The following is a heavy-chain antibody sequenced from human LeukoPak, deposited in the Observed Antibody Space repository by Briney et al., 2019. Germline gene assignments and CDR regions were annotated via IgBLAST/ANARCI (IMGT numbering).Heavy chain of an antibody. CDR1: GFAFPNYW. J-gene: IGHJ4*02. CDR2: INGDGSST. Sequence: GGSLRLSCAASGFAFPNYWMYWVRQVPGEGLVWVSGINGDGSSTNYGDSVKGRFTISRDDAKNTLYLQMDSLRAEDTAVYYCARVSWWVFDYWGKGTLVTVSS. V-gene: IGHV3-74*01. CDR3: ARVSWWVFDY. D-gene: IGHD2-15*01.